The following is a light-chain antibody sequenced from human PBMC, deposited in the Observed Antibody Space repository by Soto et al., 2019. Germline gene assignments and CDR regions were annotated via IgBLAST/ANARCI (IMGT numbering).Light chain of an antibody. CDR1: QSVSSN. J-gene: IGKJ1*01. CDR3: QQYNNWPPGT. Sequence: IVMTQSPATLSVSPGERATLSCRASQSVSSNLAWYQQKPGQAPRLLIYDASTRATGIPARFSGSGSGTEFTLTISSLQSEDFAVYYCQQYNNWPPGTFGQGTKVDIK. CDR2: DAS. V-gene: IGKV3-15*01.